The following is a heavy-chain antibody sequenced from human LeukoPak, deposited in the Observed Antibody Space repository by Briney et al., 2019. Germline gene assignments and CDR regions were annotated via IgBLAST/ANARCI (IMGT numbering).Heavy chain of an antibody. CDR1: RFTVSSNY. V-gene: IGHV3-53*01. CDR3: AGALLKGAVYYYYYMDV. J-gene: IGHJ6*03. CDR2: IYSGGST. Sequence: PGGSLRLSCAASRFTVSSNYMSWVRQAPAKGLEWVSVIYSGGSTYYADSVKGRFTISRDNSKNPLYLQMNSLRAEDTAVYYCAGALLKGAVYYYYYMDVWGKGTTVTVSS.